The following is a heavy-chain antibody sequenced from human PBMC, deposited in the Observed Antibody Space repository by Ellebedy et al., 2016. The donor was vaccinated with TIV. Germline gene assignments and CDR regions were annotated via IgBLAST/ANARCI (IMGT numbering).Heavy chain of an antibody. CDR3: ARDRLEAGGYGMDV. Sequence: GESLKISCAASGFTFSSYSMNWVRQAPGKGLEWVSSISSSSSYIYYADSVKGRFTISRDNAKNSLYLQMNSLRAEDTAVYYCARDRLEAGGYGMDVWGQGTTVTVSS. CDR2: ISSSSSYI. V-gene: IGHV3-21*01. D-gene: IGHD2-8*02. CDR1: GFTFSSYS. J-gene: IGHJ6*02.